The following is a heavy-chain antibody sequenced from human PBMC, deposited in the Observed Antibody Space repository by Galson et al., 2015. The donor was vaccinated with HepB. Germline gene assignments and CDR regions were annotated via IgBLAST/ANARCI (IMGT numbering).Heavy chain of an antibody. J-gene: IGHJ6*02. CDR2: ISYNGSNK. Sequence: SLRLSCAASGFTFSSYAMHWVRQAPGKGLEWVAVISYNGSNKYYADSVKGRFTISRDNSKNTLYLQMNSLRAEDTAVYYCARDWSSSWTLGGMDVWGQGTTVTVSS. CDR3: ARDWSSSWTLGGMDV. V-gene: IGHV3-30-3*01. D-gene: IGHD6-13*01. CDR1: GFTFSSYA.